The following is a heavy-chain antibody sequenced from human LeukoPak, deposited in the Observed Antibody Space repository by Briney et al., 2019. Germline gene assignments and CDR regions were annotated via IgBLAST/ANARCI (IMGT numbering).Heavy chain of an antibody. CDR2: MNPNSGNT. CDR3: ARRNTAMVAGLDY. J-gene: IGHJ4*02. CDR1: GYTFTTYD. Sequence: ASVKVSCKSSGYTFTTYDINGVRQATGQGFEWMGWMNPNSGNTAYAQKFQGRVTMTRNTSIITAFMELSGLRSEDTAVYFCARRNTAMVAGLDYWGQGSLVTVSS. D-gene: IGHD5-18*01. V-gene: IGHV1-8*01.